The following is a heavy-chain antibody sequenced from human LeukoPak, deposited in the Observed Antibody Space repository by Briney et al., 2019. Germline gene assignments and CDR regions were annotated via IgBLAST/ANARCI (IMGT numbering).Heavy chain of an antibody. Sequence: GGSLRLSCSASGFTFSTYPIHWVRQAPGKGPELVSGITADGGGTYYADLVKGRFTISRDNSKNTVSLQMNSLRAEDTAVYYCARDSQIQLGAYYFDYWGQGTLVTVSS. V-gene: IGHV3-64*04. CDR3: ARDSQIQLGAYYFDY. J-gene: IGHJ4*02. CDR1: GFTFSTYP. D-gene: IGHD5-18*01. CDR2: ITADGGGT.